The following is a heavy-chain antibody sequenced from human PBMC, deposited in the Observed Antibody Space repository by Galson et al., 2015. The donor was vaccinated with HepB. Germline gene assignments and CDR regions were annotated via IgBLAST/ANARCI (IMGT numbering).Heavy chain of an antibody. CDR2: IRSKAYGGTT. D-gene: IGHD2-2*01. Sequence: SLRLSCAASGFTFGDYAMSWFRQAPGKGLEWVGFIRSKAYGGTTEYAASVKGRFTISRDDSKNTLYLQMNSLKTEDTAVYYCTTIHIVVVPAANDYWGQGTLVTVSS. V-gene: IGHV3-49*03. J-gene: IGHJ4*02. CDR1: GFTFGDYA. CDR3: TTIHIVVVPAANDY.